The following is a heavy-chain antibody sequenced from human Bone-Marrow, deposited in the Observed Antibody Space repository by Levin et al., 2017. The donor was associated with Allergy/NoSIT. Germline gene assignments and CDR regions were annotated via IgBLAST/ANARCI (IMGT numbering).Heavy chain of an antibody. D-gene: IGHD6-13*01. CDR3: AGWQQLAPYYYYYGMDV. J-gene: IGHJ6*02. V-gene: IGHV3-9*01. CDR1: GFTFDDYA. CDR2: ISWNSGSI. Sequence: GGSLRLSCAASGFTFDDYAMHWVRQAPGKGLEWVSGISWNSGSIGYADSVKGRFTISRDNAKNSLYLQMNSLRAEDTALYYCAGWQQLAPYYYYYGMDVWGQGTTVTVSS.